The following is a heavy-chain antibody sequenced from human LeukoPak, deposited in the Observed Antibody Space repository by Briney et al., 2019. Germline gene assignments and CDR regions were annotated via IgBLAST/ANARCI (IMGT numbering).Heavy chain of an antibody. CDR1: GFSISTYA. V-gene: IGHV3-48*04. Sequence: GGSLRLSCAASGFSISTYAMNWVRQAPGKGLEWVSYISSGGSTIYYADSVKGRFTISRDNAKNSLYLQMNSLRAEDTAVFYCARGGTYAYFDSWGQGTLVSVSS. D-gene: IGHD3-16*01. J-gene: IGHJ4*02. CDR3: ARGGTYAYFDS. CDR2: ISSGGSTI.